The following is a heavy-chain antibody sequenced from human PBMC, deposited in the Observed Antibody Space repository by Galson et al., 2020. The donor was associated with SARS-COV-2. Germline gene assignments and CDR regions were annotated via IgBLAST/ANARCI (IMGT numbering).Heavy chain of an antibody. J-gene: IGHJ5*02. CDR1: GFTVSSNY. V-gene: IGHV3-66*02. CDR2: IYSGGST. Sequence: GGSLRLSCAASGFTVSSNYMSWVRQAPGKGLEWVSVIYSGGSTYYTDSVKGRFTISRDNSKNTLYLQMNSLRAEDTAVYYCARDYGDYWFDPWGQGTLVTVSS. CDR3: ARDYGDYWFDP. D-gene: IGHD4-17*01.